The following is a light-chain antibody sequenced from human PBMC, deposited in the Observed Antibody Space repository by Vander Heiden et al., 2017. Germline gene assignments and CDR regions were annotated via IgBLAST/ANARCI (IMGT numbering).Light chain of an antibody. J-gene: IGKJ2*01. CDR1: QSVLYSSNNKNY. CDR3: QQYSGTPYT. Sequence: DIVMTQSPDSLAVSLGERVTINCKSSQSVLYSSNNKNYLAWYQQKPGQSPKLPIYWASTRESGVPERFSGSGSGTDFTLTISSLQAEDVAVYYCQQYSGTPYTFGQGTKLDIK. CDR2: WAS. V-gene: IGKV4-1*01.